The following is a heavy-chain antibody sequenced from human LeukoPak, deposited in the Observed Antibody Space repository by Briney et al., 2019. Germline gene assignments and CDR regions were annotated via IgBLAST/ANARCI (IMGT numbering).Heavy chain of an antibody. Sequence: PGGSLSFSCEAPGLPLGSYALSGSPRPQGKGLKWASAISGSGGSTYYADSVKGRFTISRDNSKNTLYLQMNSLRAEDTAVYYCAKDPGGYDYFDYWGQGTLVTVSS. D-gene: IGHD5-12*01. CDR1: GLPLGSYA. J-gene: IGHJ4*02. CDR3: AKDPGGYDYFDY. V-gene: IGHV3-23*01. CDR2: ISGSGGST.